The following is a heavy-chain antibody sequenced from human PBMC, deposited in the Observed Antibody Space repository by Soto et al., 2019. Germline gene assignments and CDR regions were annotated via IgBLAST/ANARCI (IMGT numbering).Heavy chain of an antibody. CDR1: GYTFTSYG. CDR2: ISAYNGNT. CDR3: ARDLFRPACSGGSCYGTTPFDY. D-gene: IGHD2-15*01. J-gene: IGHJ4*02. V-gene: IGHV1-18*01. Sequence: ASVKVSCKASGYTFTSYGISWVRQAPGQGLEWMGWISAYNGNTNYAQKLQGRVTMTTDTSTSTAYMEMRSLRSDDTAVYYCARDLFRPACSGGSCYGTTPFDYWGQGTLVTVSS.